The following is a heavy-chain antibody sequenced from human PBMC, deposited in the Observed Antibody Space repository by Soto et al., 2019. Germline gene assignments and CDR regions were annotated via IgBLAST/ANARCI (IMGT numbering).Heavy chain of an antibody. CDR3: VRGIYPSSAGGPFDT. V-gene: IGHV3-23*01. D-gene: IGHD3-22*01. CDR2: ITASGDTT. Sequence: PGGSLRLSCTASGFDFNVYAVAWVRQAPGLGLEWVSAITASGDTTYYTDSVKGRFIISRDNSKSTLYLDMSGLRVDDTAVYYCVRGIYPSSAGGPFDTWGQGTLVNV. CDR1: GFDFNVYA. J-gene: IGHJ4*02.